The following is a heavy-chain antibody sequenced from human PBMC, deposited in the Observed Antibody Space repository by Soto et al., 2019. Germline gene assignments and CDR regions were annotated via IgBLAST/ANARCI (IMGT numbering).Heavy chain of an antibody. D-gene: IGHD3-3*01. V-gene: IGHV1-69*01. CDR2: IIPIFGTA. CDR3: ARDVGDFWSGYYPRGNWFDP. CDR1: GGTFSSYA. J-gene: IGHJ5*02. Sequence: QVQLVQSGAEVKKPGSSVKVSCKASGGTFSSYAISWVRQAPGQGLEWMGGIIPIFGTANYAQKFQGRVTITADESTSTAYMELSSLRSEDTAVYYCARDVGDFWSGYYPRGNWFDPWGKGTLVTVSS.